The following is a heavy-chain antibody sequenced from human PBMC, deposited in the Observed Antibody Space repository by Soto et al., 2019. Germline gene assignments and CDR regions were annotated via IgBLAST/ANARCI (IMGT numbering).Heavy chain of an antibody. Sequence: SETLSLTCTVSGVSVSRGSFYWAWIRQPPGKGLEWIGFGSYSGTTNYKPSLKSRVSISVDTSRSQISLKVSSLTAADTAIYYCARGATVTQYDYWGQGTLVTVSS. J-gene: IGHJ4*02. V-gene: IGHV4-61*01. CDR3: ARGATVTQYDY. CDR1: GVSVSRGSFY. D-gene: IGHD4-17*01. CDR2: GSYSGTT.